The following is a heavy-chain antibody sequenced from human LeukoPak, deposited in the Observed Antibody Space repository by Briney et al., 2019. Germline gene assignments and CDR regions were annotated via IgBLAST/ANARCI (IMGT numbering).Heavy chain of an antibody. Sequence: SETLSLTCTVFVGSFRSSFYSWGWFRKPPGKGLEWIGSIYDSGSTYYNPSLKSRVTISVDTSKNQFSLKLNSVTAADTAVYYCARHYGPWGQGTLVTVSS. J-gene: IGHJ5*02. CDR3: ARHYGP. CDR2: IYDSGST. V-gene: IGHV4-39*01. D-gene: IGHD3-10*01. CDR1: VGSFRSSFYS.